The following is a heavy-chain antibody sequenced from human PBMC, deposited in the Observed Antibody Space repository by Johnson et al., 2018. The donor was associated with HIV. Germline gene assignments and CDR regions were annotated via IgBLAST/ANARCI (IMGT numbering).Heavy chain of an antibody. Sequence: VQLVESGGGLVQPGRSLRLSCAASGFTFDDYAMHWVRQAPGKGLEWVSGIGWNSGNIVYADSVKGRFTISRDNSKNTLYLQMNSLMTEDTAVYYCAMWGEGAIDVWGQGTVVTVSS. CDR3: AMWGEGAIDV. D-gene: IGHD1-26*01. J-gene: IGHJ3*01. V-gene: IGHV3-9*01. CDR2: IGWNSGNI. CDR1: GFTFDDYA.